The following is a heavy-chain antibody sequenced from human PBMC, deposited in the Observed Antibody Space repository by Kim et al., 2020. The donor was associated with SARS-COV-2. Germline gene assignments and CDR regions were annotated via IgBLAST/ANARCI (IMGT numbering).Heavy chain of an antibody. V-gene: IGHV3-9*01. CDR1: GFTFDDYA. CDR2: ISWNSGSI. J-gene: IGHJ3*02. D-gene: IGHD3-22*01. CDR3: AKGGRGYHDAFDI. Sequence: GGSLRLSCAASGFTFDDYAMHWVRQAPGKGLEWVSGISWNSGSISYAHSVKGRFTISRDNAKNSLYLQMNSLRAEDTALYYCAKGGRGYHDAFDIWGQGT.